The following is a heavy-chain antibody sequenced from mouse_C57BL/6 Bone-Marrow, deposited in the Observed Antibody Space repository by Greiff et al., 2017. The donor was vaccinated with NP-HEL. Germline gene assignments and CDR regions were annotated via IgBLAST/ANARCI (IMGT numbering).Heavy chain of an antibody. D-gene: IGHD1-1*01. Sequence: QVQLQQPGAELVKPGASVKLSCKASGYTFTNYWMHWVKQRPGRGLEWIGRFDPNSGGTKYNEKFKSKATLNADKSSSTAYMQLSSLTSEGSAVSYCARYYYGSGYFDYWGQGTTLTVSS. CDR3: ARYYYGSGYFDY. CDR2: FDPNSGGT. J-gene: IGHJ2*01. CDR1: GYTFTNYW. V-gene: IGHV1-72*01.